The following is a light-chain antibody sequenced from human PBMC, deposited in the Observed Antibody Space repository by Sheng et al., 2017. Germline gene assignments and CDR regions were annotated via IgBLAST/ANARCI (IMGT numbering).Light chain of an antibody. V-gene: IGKV1-33*01. CDR2: EAS. J-gene: IGKJ4*01. Sequence: DIQMTQSPTSLSASEGDRVTITCQASQDIDNHLNWYQQKPGKAPKLLIYEASNLGTGVPSRFSGSGSGTDFRLIISSLQPEDIATYYCQHYDSYSISFGGGTKVEIK. CDR1: QDIDNH. CDR3: QHYDSYSIS.